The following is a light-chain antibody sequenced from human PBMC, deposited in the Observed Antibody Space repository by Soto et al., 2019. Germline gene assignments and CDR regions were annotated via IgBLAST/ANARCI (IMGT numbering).Light chain of an antibody. CDR1: SSDGGGYNY. V-gene: IGLV2-14*01. CDR2: DVS. CDR3: GSLPSNSALDV. J-gene: IGLJ1*01. Sequence: QSVLTQPASVSGTPGQSITISCTGTSSDGGGYNYVSWYQQHPGKAPKLMIYDVSNRPSGVSNRFSGSKSGNTASLTISGLQAEHEALSYRGSLPSNSALDVVGTGTKLTVL.